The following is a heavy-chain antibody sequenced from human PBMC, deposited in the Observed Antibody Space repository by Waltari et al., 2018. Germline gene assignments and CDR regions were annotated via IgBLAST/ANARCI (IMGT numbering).Heavy chain of an antibody. CDR1: GGSLSGYY. Sequence: VQLQQWGAGLLKPSETLSLPCAVSGGSLSGYYWSWIRHTPGKGLEWIGEINHSGSTNYNPSLKSRVTISVDTSKNQFSLKLSSVTAADTAVYYCARLQTGTYYYYGMDVWGQGTTVTVSS. J-gene: IGHJ6*02. V-gene: IGHV4-34*01. D-gene: IGHD1-1*01. CDR3: ARLQTGTYYYYGMDV. CDR2: INHSGST.